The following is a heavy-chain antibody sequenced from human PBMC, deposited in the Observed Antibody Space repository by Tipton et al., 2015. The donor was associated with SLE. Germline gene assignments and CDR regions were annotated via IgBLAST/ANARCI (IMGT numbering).Heavy chain of an antibody. CDR2: INPNSGGT. CDR1: GYTFTGYY. V-gene: IGHV1-2*02. J-gene: IGHJ1*01. CDR3: ARVARRIAARPDSEYFQH. D-gene: IGHD6-6*01. Sequence: QSGAAVKKPGASVKVSCKASGYTFTGYYMHWVRQAPGQGLEWMGWINPNSGGTNYAQKFQGRVTMTRDTSISTAYMELSRLRSDDTAVYYCARVARRIAARPDSEYFQHWGQGTLVTVSS.